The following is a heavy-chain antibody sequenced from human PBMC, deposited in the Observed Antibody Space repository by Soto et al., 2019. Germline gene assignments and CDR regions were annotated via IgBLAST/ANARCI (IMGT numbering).Heavy chain of an antibody. CDR3: ARSLVRGVIQYYYYYGMDV. J-gene: IGHJ6*02. Sequence: ASVKVSCKASGGTFRSYAISWVRQAPGQGLEWMGGIIPIFGTANYAQKFQGRVTITADESTSTAYMELSSLRSEDTAVYYCARSLVRGVIQYYYYYGMDVWGQGTTVTVSS. V-gene: IGHV1-69*13. CDR2: IIPIFGTA. CDR1: GGTFRSYA. D-gene: IGHD3-10*01.